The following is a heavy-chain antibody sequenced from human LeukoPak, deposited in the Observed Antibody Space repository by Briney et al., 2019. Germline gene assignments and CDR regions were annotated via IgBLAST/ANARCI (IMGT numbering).Heavy chain of an antibody. Sequence: GGSLRLSCAASGFTFSSYAMSWVRQAPGKGLEWVSAISGSGGSTYYADSVKGRFTISRDNSKNTLYLQMNSLRAEDTAVHYCAKLRAGSLAAGDYWGQGTLVTVSS. CDR1: GFTFSSYA. D-gene: IGHD6-13*01. CDR2: ISGSGGST. J-gene: IGHJ4*02. CDR3: AKLRAGSLAAGDY. V-gene: IGHV3-23*01.